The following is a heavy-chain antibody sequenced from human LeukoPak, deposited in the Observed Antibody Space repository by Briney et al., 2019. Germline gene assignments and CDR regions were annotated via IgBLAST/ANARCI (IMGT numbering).Heavy chain of an antibody. J-gene: IGHJ5*02. V-gene: IGHV1-46*01. CDR2: INPSGGST. Sequence: ASVTVSFKASGYTFTSYYMHWVRQAPGQGLEWMGIINPSGGSTSYAQKFQGRVTMTRDTSTSTVYMELSSLRSEDTAVYYCARDNVHDYGDYGWFDPWGQGTLVTVSS. CDR3: ARDNVHDYGDYGWFDP. CDR1: GYTFTSYY. D-gene: IGHD4-17*01.